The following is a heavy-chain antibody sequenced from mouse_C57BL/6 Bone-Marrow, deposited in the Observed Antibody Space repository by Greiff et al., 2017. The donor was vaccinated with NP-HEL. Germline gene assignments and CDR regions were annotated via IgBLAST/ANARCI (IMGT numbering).Heavy chain of an antibody. CDR3: ARRYRGLYYYAMDY. Sequence: EVQLVESGGGLVKPGGSLKLSCAASGFTFSDYGMHWVRQAPEKGLEWVAYISRGSSTIYYADTVKGRFTISRDNAKNTLFLQMTSLRSEDTAMYYCARRYRGLYYYAMDYWGQGTSVTVSS. CDR1: GFTFSDYG. CDR2: ISRGSSTI. V-gene: IGHV5-17*01. J-gene: IGHJ4*01. D-gene: IGHD2-12*01.